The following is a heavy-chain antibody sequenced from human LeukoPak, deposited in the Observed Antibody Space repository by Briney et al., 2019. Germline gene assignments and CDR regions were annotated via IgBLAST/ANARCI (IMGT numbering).Heavy chain of an antibody. D-gene: IGHD3-3*01. J-gene: IGHJ4*02. Sequence: KPSDTLSLTCTVSGGSISSYYWSWIRQPPGKGLEWIGYIYYSGSTNYNPSPKSRVTISVDTSKNQFSLKLSSVTAADTAVYYCARWSGYYYYLDYWGQGTLVTVSS. CDR2: IYYSGST. CDR1: GGSISSYY. CDR3: ARWSGYYYYLDY. V-gene: IGHV4-59*01.